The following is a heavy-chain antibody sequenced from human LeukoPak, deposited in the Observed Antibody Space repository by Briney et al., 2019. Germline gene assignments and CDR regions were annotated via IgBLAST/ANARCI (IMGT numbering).Heavy chain of an antibody. CDR3: AHLTTIFGVVSFFDY. Sequence: ESGPTLVKPTQTLTLTCTFSGFSLTSSGVGVGWIRQPPGKALEWLAFIFWDGDKRYHPSLKTRVTIPTDTSHNEVVLRVTNVDPADTGTYYCAHLTTIFGVVSFFDYWGQGSLVSVSS. V-gene: IGHV2-5*02. CDR1: GFSLTSSGVG. CDR2: IFWDGDK. J-gene: IGHJ4*02. D-gene: IGHD3-3*01.